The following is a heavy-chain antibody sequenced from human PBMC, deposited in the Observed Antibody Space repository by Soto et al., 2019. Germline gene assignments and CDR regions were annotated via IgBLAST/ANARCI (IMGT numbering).Heavy chain of an antibody. CDR3: ARVHGDYPNWFDP. D-gene: IGHD4-17*01. Sequence: SETLSLTCTVSGGSISSYYWSWIRQPPGKGLEWIGYIYYSGSTNYNPSLKSRVTISVDTSKNQFSLKLSSVTAADTAVYYCARVHGDYPNWFDPWGQGTLVTVSS. CDR2: IYYSGST. J-gene: IGHJ5*02. CDR1: GGSISSYY. V-gene: IGHV4-59*01.